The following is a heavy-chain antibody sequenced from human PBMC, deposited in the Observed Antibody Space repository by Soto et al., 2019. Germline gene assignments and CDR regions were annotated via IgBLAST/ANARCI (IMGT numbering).Heavy chain of an antibody. CDR2: IYPGDSDT. V-gene: IGHV5-51*01. Sequence: GESLKISCKGSGYSFTSYWIGWVRQMPGKGLEWMGIIYPGDSDTRYSPSFQGQVTISADKSISTAYLQWSSLKASDTAMYYCASPRKQWLRAFDIWGQGTIVTVSS. D-gene: IGHD6-19*01. J-gene: IGHJ3*02. CDR3: ASPRKQWLRAFDI. CDR1: GYSFTSYW.